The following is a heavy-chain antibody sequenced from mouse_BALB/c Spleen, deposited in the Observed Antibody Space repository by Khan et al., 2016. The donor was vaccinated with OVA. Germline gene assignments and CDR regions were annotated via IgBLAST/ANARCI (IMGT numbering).Heavy chain of an antibody. J-gene: IGHJ2*01. CDR2: IWAGGSP. CDR1: GFSFTSYG. Sequence: QMQLEESGPGLVAPSQSLSITCTVSGFSFTSYGVHWVRQPPGQGLEWLGVIWAGGSPNYNSALMYTLSIITDNSKSQVFLKMNSLQTDDTAMEYCARLEDIWGKGTTLTVSS. V-gene: IGHV2-9*02. CDR3: ARLEDI. D-gene: IGHD1-3*01.